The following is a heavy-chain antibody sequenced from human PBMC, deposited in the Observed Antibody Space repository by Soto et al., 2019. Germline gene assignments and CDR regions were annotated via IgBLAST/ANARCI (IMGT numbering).Heavy chain of an antibody. V-gene: IGHV1-69*01. CDR1: GGPFSSFA. J-gene: IGHJ4*02. CDR2: IIPVFNTP. Sequence: QEQLVQSGAEVKKPGSSVKVSCKDSGGPFSSFAISWVRQAPGQGLEWLGGIIPVFNTPYYAQKFQGRVTITADESTNTAYMELSSLRSEDTAMYYCARGGGPYVWFNEFWGQGSLVTVSS. CDR3: ARGGGPYVWFNEF. D-gene: IGHD2-15*01.